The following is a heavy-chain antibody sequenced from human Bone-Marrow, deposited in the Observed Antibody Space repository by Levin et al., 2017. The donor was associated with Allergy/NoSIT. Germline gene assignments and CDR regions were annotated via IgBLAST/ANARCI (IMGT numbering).Heavy chain of an antibody. CDR1: RFIFSTYW. Sequence: GGSLRLSCAASRFIFSTYWMSWVRQAPGKGLEWVANIRQDGSEKYYVDSVKGRFTISRDNVENSLYLQMNSLRAEDTAVYYCARDLGGGIHGTDGWGQGTTVTVSS. V-gene: IGHV3-7*01. J-gene: IGHJ6*02. CDR2: IRQDGSEK. D-gene: IGHD3-16*01. CDR3: ARDLGGGIHGTDG.